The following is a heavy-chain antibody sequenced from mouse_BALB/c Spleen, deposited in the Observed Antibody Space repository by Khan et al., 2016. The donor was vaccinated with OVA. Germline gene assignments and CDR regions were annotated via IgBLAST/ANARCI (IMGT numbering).Heavy chain of an antibody. CDR3: ARGCSGAINY. J-gene: IGHJ4*01. D-gene: IGHD1-1*01. V-gene: IGHV5-17*02. CDR2: TSSGSSTI. Sequence: EVQLVEPGGDLVQPGGSRKSPCAASGFTFSSFGTHWVRQALEKGLEWVAYTSSGSSTIYYADTVKGRFTISRDNPKNTLFLQMTSLRSEDTAMYYYARGCSGAINYWGQGTSVTVSS. CDR1: GFTFSSFG.